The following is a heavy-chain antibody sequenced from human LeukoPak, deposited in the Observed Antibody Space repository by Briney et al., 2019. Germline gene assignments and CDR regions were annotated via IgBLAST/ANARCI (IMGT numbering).Heavy chain of an antibody. Sequence: QAGGSLRLSCAASGFTFSRYGMHWVRQAPGKGLEWVAFIRYDESEKHYADSVKGRFTISRDTSKSTLYLQMSSLRVEDTALYYCARVRIELDDDAFDIWGQGTMVTVSS. CDR1: GFTFSRYG. D-gene: IGHD5-12*01. J-gene: IGHJ3*02. V-gene: IGHV3-30*02. CDR2: IRYDESEK. CDR3: ARVRIELDDDAFDI.